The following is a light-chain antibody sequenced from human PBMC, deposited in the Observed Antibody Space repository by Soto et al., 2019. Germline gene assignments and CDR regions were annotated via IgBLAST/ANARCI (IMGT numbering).Light chain of an antibody. J-gene: IGKJ2*01. Sequence: IQMTQSPSSLSASVGDRVTITCRASQNINSHLTWYQQKPGRAPKLLIYDASSLHSGVPSRFSGSGSGTDFTLTISSLQPEDFVSYYCQQSFSTPYTFGQGTKVDIK. CDR2: DAS. V-gene: IGKV1-39*01. CDR1: QNINSH. CDR3: QQSFSTPYT.